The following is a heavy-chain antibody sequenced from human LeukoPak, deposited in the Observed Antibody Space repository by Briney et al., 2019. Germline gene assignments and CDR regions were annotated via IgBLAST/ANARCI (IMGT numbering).Heavy chain of an antibody. Sequence: SETLSLTCAVSGGFISSGGYSWSWIRQPPGKGLEWIGYIYYSGSTYYNPSLKSRVTISVDTSKNQFSLKLSSVTAADTAVYYCARETWDYSDRWFDPWGQGTLVTVSS. CDR3: ARETWDYSDRWFDP. J-gene: IGHJ5*02. V-gene: IGHV4-30-4*07. CDR2: IYYSGST. D-gene: IGHD4-11*01. CDR1: GGFISSGGYS.